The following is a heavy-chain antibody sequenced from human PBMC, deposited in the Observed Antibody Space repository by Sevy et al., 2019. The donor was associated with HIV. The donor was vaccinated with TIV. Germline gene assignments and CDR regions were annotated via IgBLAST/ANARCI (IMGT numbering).Heavy chain of an antibody. Sequence: GGSLRLSCAASGFTFSSYSMNWVRQAPGKGLEWVSYISSSSSTIYYADSVKGRFTIPRDNAKNSLYLQMNSLRDEDTAVYYCARVRTGDTSHFDYWGQGTLVTVSS. D-gene: IGHD2-2*01. CDR3: ARVRTGDTSHFDY. CDR2: ISSSSSTI. CDR1: GFTFSSYS. J-gene: IGHJ4*02. V-gene: IGHV3-48*02.